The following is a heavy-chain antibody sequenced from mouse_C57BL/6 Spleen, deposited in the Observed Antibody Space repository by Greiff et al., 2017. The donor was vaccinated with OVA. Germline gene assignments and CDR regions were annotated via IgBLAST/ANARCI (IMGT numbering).Heavy chain of an antibody. CDR2: IYPGNSDT. V-gene: IGHV1-5*01. J-gene: IGHJ1*03. D-gene: IGHD1-1*01. CDR3: TRGEFITTVVGWYFDV. CDR1: GYTFTSYW. Sequence: EVQLQQSGTVLARPGASVKMSCKTSGYTFTSYWMHWVKQRPGQGLEWIGAIYPGNSDTSYNQKFKGKAKLTAVTSASTAYMERSSLTNEDSAVYYCTRGEFITTVVGWYFDVWGTGTTVTVSS.